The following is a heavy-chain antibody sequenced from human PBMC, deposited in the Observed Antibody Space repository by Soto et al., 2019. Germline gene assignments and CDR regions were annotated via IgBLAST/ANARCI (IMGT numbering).Heavy chain of an antibody. Sequence: GGSLRLSCAASGFTFSSYGMHWVRQAPGKGLEWVAVIWYDGSNKYYADSVKGRFTISRDNSKNTLYLQMNSLRAEDTAVYYCARDRRYSGYGAAGSDYWGQGTLVTVSS. CDR2: IWYDGSNK. D-gene: IGHD5-12*01. CDR3: ARDRRYSGYGAAGSDY. CDR1: GFTFSSYG. J-gene: IGHJ4*02. V-gene: IGHV3-33*01.